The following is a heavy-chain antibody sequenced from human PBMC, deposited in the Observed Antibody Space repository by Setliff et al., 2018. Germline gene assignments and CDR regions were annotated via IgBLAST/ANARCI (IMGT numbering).Heavy chain of an antibody. CDR2: IYYSGST. V-gene: IGHV4-31*03. Sequence: NPSETLSLTCTVSGGSISSGGYCWSWIRQHPGKGLEWIGYIYYSGSTYYNPSLKSRVTISVDTSKNQFSLKLSSVTAADTAVYYCARGAPGWELLSWFDPWGQGTLVTV. D-gene: IGHD1-26*01. CDR3: ARGAPGWELLSWFDP. CDR1: GGSISSGGYC. J-gene: IGHJ5*02.